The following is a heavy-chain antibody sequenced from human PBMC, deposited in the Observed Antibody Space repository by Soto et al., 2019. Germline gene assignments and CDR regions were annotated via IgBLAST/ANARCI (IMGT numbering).Heavy chain of an antibody. CDR1: GGSFSGYY. CDR3: AMYSYSNDVYGMDV. D-gene: IGHD4-4*01. V-gene: IGHV4-34*01. J-gene: IGHJ6*02. CDR2: INHSGST. Sequence: QVQLQQWGAGLLKPSETLSLTCAVYGGSFSGYYWSWIRQPPGKGLEWIGEINHSGSTNYNPSLKSRVTISEDTSKNQFSLKLSSVTAADTAVYYCAMYSYSNDVYGMDVWGQGTTVTVSS.